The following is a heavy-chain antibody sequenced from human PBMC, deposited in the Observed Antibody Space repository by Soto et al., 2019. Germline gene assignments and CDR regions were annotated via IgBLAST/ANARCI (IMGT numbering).Heavy chain of an antibody. CDR2: IWYDGTQK. V-gene: IGHV3-33*01. D-gene: IGHD1-1*01. CDR1: GFTFNTYS. J-gene: IGHJ4*02. CDR3: ARVGGTTVSGRWHFDS. Sequence: QVQLEESGGGVVQPGRSLRISCEASGFTFNTYSMHWVRQPPGKGLEWLAAIWYDGTQKYYADSVKGRFIISRDNSKKTVYFEMNSMRAEDTAVYYCARVGGTTVSGRWHFDSWGQGTLVTVSS.